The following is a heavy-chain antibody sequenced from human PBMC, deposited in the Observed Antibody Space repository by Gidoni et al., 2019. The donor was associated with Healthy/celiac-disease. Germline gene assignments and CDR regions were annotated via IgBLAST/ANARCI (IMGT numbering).Heavy chain of an antibody. Sequence: SPSFQGHVTISADKSISTAYLQWSSLKASDTAMYDCARHSRGVTVFQHWGQGTLVTVSS. J-gene: IGHJ1*01. CDR3: ARHSRGVTVFQH. V-gene: IGHV5-10-1*01. D-gene: IGHD3-10*01.